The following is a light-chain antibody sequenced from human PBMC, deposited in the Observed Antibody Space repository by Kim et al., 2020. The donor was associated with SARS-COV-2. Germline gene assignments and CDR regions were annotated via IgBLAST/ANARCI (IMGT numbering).Light chain of an antibody. CDR1: NSNIGSNT. Sequence: QSVLTQPPSASGTPGQRVTISCSGSNSNIGSNTVNWYQQLPGTAPQLLIHTDDRRPSGVSDRVSCSKSGTSASLAISALRSEDEADYYCATWDDSLDVWMFGGGTQVTVL. CDR2: TDD. V-gene: IGLV1-44*01. CDR3: ATWDDSLDVWM. J-gene: IGLJ3*02.